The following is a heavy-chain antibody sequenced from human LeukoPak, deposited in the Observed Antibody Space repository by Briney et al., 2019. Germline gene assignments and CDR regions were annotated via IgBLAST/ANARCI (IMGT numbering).Heavy chain of an antibody. D-gene: IGHD3-22*01. V-gene: IGHV1-18*01. J-gene: IGHJ4*02. Sequence: ASVKVSCKASGYSFTNYGISWVRQAPGQGLEWMGWISAYIGNTNYAQKLQGRVTMTTDTSTSTAYMELRSLRSDDTAVYFCARVSWYYSGSNGYFGRGEGPDFDYWGQGTLVTVSS. CDR3: ARVSWYYSGSNGYFGRGEGPDFDY. CDR1: GYSFTNYG. CDR2: ISAYIGNT.